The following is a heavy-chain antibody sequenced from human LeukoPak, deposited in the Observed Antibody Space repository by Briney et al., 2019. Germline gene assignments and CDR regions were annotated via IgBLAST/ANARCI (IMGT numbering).Heavy chain of an antibody. V-gene: IGHV4-39*01. CDR2: IYYSGST. J-gene: IGHJ4*02. Sequence: SETLSLTCTVSGGPISSSSYYWGWIRQPPGKGLEWIGSIYYSGSTYYNPSLKSRVTISVDTSKNQFSLKLSSVTAADTAVYYCAGSIAAARGVFDYWGQGTLVTVSS. D-gene: IGHD6-13*01. CDR1: GGPISSSSYY. CDR3: AGSIAAARGVFDY.